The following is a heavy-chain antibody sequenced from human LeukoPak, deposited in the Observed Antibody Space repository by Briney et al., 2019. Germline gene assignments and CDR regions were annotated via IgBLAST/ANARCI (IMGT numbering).Heavy chain of an antibody. Sequence: PSETLSLPCAVSGGSIRSSNWWSWVRQPPGKGLEWIGEIYRSGSTNYNPSLKSRVTISVDKSKNQFSPKLSSVTAADTAMYYCARYRGASGYHFDYGGQGTLVTVSS. D-gene: IGHD5-12*01. V-gene: IGHV4-4*02. CDR3: ARYRGASGYHFDY. J-gene: IGHJ4*02. CDR1: GGSIRSSNW. CDR2: IYRSGST.